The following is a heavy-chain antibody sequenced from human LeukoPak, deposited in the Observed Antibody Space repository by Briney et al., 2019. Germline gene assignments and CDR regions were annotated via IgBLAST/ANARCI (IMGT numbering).Heavy chain of an antibody. D-gene: IGHD6-25*01. Sequence: GEALKISCKGSGYRFTSYWIGWVRQMPGKGLEWMGIIYPGDSDTRYSPSFQGQVTISADKSISTAYLQWSSLKASDTAMYYCARLRAAADSPNDYWGQGTLVTVSS. CDR2: IYPGDSDT. V-gene: IGHV5-51*01. CDR1: GYRFTSYW. CDR3: ARLRAAADSPNDY. J-gene: IGHJ4*02.